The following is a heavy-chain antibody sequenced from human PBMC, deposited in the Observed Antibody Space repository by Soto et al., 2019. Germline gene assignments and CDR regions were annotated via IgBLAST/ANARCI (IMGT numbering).Heavy chain of an antibody. Sequence: SETLSLTCTVSGGSISSGDYYWSWIRQPPGKGLEWIGYIYYSGSTYYNPSLKSRVTISVDTSKNQFSLKLSSVTAADTAVYYCARGTLKRSTVTPPYYYYYGMDVWGQGTTVTVSS. CDR3: ARGTLKRSTVTPPYYYYYGMDV. D-gene: IGHD4-17*01. CDR2: IYYSGST. V-gene: IGHV4-30-4*01. CDR1: GGSISSGDYY. J-gene: IGHJ6*02.